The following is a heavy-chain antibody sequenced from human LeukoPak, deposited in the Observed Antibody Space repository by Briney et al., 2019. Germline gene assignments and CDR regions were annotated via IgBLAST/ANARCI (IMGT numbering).Heavy chain of an antibody. Sequence: GGSLRLSCAASGFTFSTYGMHWVRQAPGKGLEWVAVIWYDGSNKYYAHSVKGRFTISRDNSKNTLYLQMNSLRAEDTAVYYCARGILGVRSWDFFGYWGQGTLVTVSS. CDR1: GFTFSTYG. J-gene: IGHJ4*02. CDR2: IWYDGSNK. CDR3: ARGILGVRSWDFFGY. D-gene: IGHD3-16*01. V-gene: IGHV3-33*01.